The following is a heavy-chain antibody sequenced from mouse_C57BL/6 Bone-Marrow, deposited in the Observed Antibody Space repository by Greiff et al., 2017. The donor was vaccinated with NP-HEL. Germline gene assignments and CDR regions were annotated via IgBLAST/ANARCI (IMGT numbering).Heavy chain of an antibody. CDR1: GYTFTSYG. V-gene: IGHV1-58*01. CDR2: IYIGSGCT. CDR3: ARVVLLMCFDY. D-gene: IGHD2-12*01. Sequence: EVKLMESGAELVRPGSSVKMSCKTSGYTFTSYGINWVKQRPGQGLEWIGYIYIGSGCTEYNEKFKGKATLTSDTSSSTAYMQLSSLTSEDSAIYFCARVVLLMCFDYGGQGTTLTVSS. J-gene: IGHJ2*01.